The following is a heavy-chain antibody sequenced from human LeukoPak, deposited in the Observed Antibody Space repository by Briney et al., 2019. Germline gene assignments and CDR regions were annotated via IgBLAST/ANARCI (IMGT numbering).Heavy chain of an antibody. CDR3: ARERYYFDY. CDR1: GDSVSSNSVA. J-gene: IGHJ4*02. CDR2: TYYRSKWNN. Sequence: SQTLSLTCAISGDSVSSNSVAWNWIRQSPSRGLEWLGRTYYRSKWNNEYAESVRSRITINPDTSKNQFSLQLDSVTPEDTAVYYCARERYYFDYWGQGTLVTVSS. V-gene: IGHV6-1*01.